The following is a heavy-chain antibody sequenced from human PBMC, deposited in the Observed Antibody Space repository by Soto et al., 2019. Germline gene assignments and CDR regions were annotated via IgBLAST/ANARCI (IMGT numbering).Heavy chain of an antibody. D-gene: IGHD6-6*01. V-gene: IGHV4-39*01. CDR3: VRVISSSSSLGLPYYYYGMDV. CDR2: IYYGGTT. CDR1: GGSISSRSYY. Sequence: SETLSLTCTVSGGSISSRSYYWAWIRQPPGKGLEWIGSIYYGGTTYFNPSLNSRVTMSVDTSKSQFSLKLSSVTAADTAVYYCVRVISSSSSLGLPYYYYGMDVWGQGTTVTVSS. J-gene: IGHJ6*02.